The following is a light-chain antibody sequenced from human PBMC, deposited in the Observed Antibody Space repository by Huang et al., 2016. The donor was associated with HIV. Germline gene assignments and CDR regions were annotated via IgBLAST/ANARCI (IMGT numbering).Light chain of an antibody. V-gene: IGKV1-33*01. J-gene: IGKJ2*01. CDR2: DAS. CDR1: QDINKY. CDR3: LQYDSLPYT. Sequence: DIQITQSPSSLSASVGDRVTITCQASQDINKYLHWYHQKPGKAPKLLIYDASNLETGVPSRFSGSGSGTDFTFAISSLQPEDIATYYCLQYDSLPYTFGQGTKLEI.